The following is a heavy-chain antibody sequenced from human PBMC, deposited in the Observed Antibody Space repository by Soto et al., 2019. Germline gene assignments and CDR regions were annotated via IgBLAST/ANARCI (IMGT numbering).Heavy chain of an antibody. CDR2: IYYSGST. CDR3: ARGFFGSGEVDY. Sequence: SETLSLTCTVSGGSISSGDYYWSWIRQPPGKGLEWIGYIYYSGSTYYNPSLKSRVTISVDTSKNQFSLKLSSVTAADTAVYYCARGFFGSGEVDYWGQGTLVTVSS. CDR1: GGSISSGDYY. D-gene: IGHD3-3*01. J-gene: IGHJ4*02. V-gene: IGHV4-30-4*01.